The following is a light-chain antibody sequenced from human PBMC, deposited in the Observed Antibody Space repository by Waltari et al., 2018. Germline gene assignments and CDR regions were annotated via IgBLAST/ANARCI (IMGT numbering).Light chain of an antibody. J-gene: IGLJ1*01. V-gene: IGLV2-14*01. CDR3: SSYSSSSSLDV. Sequence: QSALTQPASVSGSPGQSITISCTATSSDVGGYNHVSWYQQHPGKAPKLMIYDVTNRPSGVSNRFSGSKSGNTASLTISGLQPEDEADYYCSSYSSSSSLDVFGTGTKVTVL. CDR1: SSDVGGYNH. CDR2: DVT.